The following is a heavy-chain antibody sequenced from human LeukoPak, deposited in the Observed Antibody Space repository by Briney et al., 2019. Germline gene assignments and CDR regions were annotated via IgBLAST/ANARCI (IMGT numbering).Heavy chain of an antibody. V-gene: IGHV3-30*04. CDR3: AKDTSAYSSGWTWDY. D-gene: IGHD6-19*01. CDR1: GFTSSSHA. CDR2: ISYDGSNK. Sequence: PGGSLRLSCSVSGFTSSSHAMHWVRQAPGKGLEWVAVISYDGSNKYYADSVKGRFTISRDNSKNTLYLQMNSLRAEDTAVYYCAKDTSAYSSGWTWDYWGQGTLVTVSS. J-gene: IGHJ4*02.